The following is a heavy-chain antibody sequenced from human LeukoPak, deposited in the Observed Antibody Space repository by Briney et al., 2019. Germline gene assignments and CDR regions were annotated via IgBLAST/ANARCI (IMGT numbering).Heavy chain of an antibody. V-gene: IGHV3-48*01. CDR3: ASWGEGALDN. D-gene: IGHD1-26*01. CDR1: GFTFSNAW. Sequence: PGGSLRLSCAASGFTFSNAWMNWVRQAPGKGLEWISYISTSTTTIYYANSVKGRFTISRDNAKKSLYLQMNSLRVEDTGVYYCASWGEGALDNWGQGTLVTVSS. J-gene: IGHJ4*02. CDR2: ISTSTTTI.